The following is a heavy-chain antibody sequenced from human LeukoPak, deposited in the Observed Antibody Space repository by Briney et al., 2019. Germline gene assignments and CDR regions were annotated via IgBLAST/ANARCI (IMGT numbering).Heavy chain of an antibody. Sequence: GGSLRLSCAASGLTVSSNYMSWVRQAPGKGLEWVSYMSSSGSVSLYADSVRGRFTISRDNAKNSLYLQMNSLRADDTGIYYCVRGRTSCYDSGGDYWGQGTLVTVSS. J-gene: IGHJ4*02. CDR3: VRGRTSCYDSGGDY. CDR1: GLTVSSNY. D-gene: IGHD5-12*01. CDR2: MSSSGSVS. V-gene: IGHV3-11*04.